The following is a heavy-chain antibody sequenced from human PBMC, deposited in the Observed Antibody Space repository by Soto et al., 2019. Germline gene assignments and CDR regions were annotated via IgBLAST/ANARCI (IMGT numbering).Heavy chain of an antibody. V-gene: IGHV4-31*03. CDR2: IYYSGST. CDR1: GGSISSGGYY. D-gene: IGHD2-15*01. J-gene: IGHJ3*02. CDR3: SGAATLNDAFDI. Sequence: SETLSLTCTVSGGSISSGGYYWSWIRQHPGKGLEWIGYIYYSGSTYYNPSLESRVTISVDTSKNQFSLKLSSVTAADTAVYYCSGAATLNDAFDIWGQGTMVTVSS.